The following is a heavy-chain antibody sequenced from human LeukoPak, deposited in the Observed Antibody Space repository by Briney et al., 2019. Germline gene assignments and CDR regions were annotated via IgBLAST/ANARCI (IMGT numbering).Heavy chain of an antibody. CDR2: ISAYNGNT. J-gene: IGHJ4*02. D-gene: IGHD3-9*01. CDR1: GYTFTSYG. Sequence: ASVKVSCKASGYTFTSYGISWVRQAPGQGLEWMGWISAYNGNTNYAQKLQGRVTMTTDTSTSTAYMELSSLRSEDTAVYYCARDRPGYFDWAPFDYWGQGTLVTVSS. V-gene: IGHV1-18*04. CDR3: ARDRPGYFDWAPFDY.